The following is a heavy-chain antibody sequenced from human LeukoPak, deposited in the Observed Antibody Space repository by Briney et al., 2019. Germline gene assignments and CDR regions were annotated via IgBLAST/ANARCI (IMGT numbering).Heavy chain of an antibody. Sequence: PGGSLRLSCAASGFTFSSYGMHWVRQAPGKGLEWVSYISSSGSTIYYADSVKGRFTISRDNAKNSLYLQMNSLRAEDTAVYYCASINVFGVVTTTHPNGYWGQGTLVTVSS. V-gene: IGHV3-48*04. J-gene: IGHJ4*02. D-gene: IGHD3-3*02. CDR1: GFTFSSYG. CDR3: ASINVFGVVTTTHPNGY. CDR2: ISSSGSTI.